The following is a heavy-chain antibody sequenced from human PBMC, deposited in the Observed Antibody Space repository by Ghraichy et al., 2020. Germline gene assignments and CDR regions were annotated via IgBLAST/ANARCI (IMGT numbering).Heavy chain of an antibody. D-gene: IGHD6-13*01. Sequence: SETLSLTCTVSGGSIDSYFWSWIRRPPGKGLEWIAYISYRGNTNYNPSLQSRVTISVDTSKNQFSLKLTSVTAADTAVYYCARGGAGTPGYGLDVWGQGTTRTGSS. CDR1: GGSIDSYF. V-gene: IGHV4-59*01. CDR3: ARGGAGTPGYGLDV. CDR2: ISYRGNT. J-gene: IGHJ6*02.